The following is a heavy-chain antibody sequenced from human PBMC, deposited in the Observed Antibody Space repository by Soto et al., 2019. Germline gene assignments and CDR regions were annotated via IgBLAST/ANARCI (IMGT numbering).Heavy chain of an antibody. CDR2: INPNSGNT. CDR3: ARGPPRSDSFDY. CDR1: GYTFTSSD. J-gene: IGHJ4*02. V-gene: IGHV1-8*01. Sequence: GASVKVSCKASGYTFTSSDINWVRQATGQGLERMGWINPNSGNTGYAQKFQGRVTMTRNTSISTAYMELSSLRSEDTAMYYCARGPPRSDSFDYWGQGTLVTVSS. D-gene: IGHD6-6*01.